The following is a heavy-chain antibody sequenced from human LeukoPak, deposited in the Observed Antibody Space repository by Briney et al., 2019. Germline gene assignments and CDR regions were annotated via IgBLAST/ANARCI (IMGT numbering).Heavy chain of an antibody. CDR1: GYTFSTYY. J-gene: IGHJ4*02. CDR3: ARDRGLNVCPADY. Sequence: ASVKVSCEASGYTFSTYYMHWVRQAPGQGLEWMGMINPSGGSTSYAQKFQGRVTMTRDTSTSTVYMELSSLRSEDTAVYYCARDRGLNVCPADYWGQGTLVIVSS. V-gene: IGHV1-46*01. D-gene: IGHD2-2*01. CDR2: INPSGGST.